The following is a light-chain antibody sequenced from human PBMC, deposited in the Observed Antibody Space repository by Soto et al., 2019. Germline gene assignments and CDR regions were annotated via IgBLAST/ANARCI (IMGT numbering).Light chain of an antibody. V-gene: IGKV2D-29*01. CDR2: EVS. CDR1: QSLLHTDGKDH. Sequence: VLSQTPLSLSVTPGQPASISCRSNQSLLHTDGKDHLYWLLQKPGQPPQLLIYEVSNRFSGVTERFSGSGSGTDFTLKISRLEAEDVGVYYCMQSTYLPLTFGGGTKVEIK. J-gene: IGKJ4*01. CDR3: MQSTYLPLT.